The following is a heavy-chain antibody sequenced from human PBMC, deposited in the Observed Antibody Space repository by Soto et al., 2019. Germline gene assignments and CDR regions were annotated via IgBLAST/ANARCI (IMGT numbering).Heavy chain of an antibody. V-gene: IGHV4-38-2*02. D-gene: IGHD3-3*01. CDR1: GYSISSGYY. CDR3: AREGDDVLRFLELLSDGGRSFDY. J-gene: IGHJ4*02. CDR2: IYHSGST. Sequence: SETLSLTCAVSGYSISSGYYWGWIRQPPGKGLEWIGSIYHSGSTYYNPSLKSRVTISVDTSKNQFSLKLSSVTAADTAVYYCAREGDDVLRFLELLSDGGRSFDYWGQGPLVTLSS.